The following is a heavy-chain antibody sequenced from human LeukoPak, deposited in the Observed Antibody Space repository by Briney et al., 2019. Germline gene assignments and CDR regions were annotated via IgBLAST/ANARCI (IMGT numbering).Heavy chain of an antibody. D-gene: IGHD2-15*01. CDR1: GFTFSSYE. V-gene: IGHV3-48*03. J-gene: IGHJ4*02. Sequence: PGGSLRLSCAASGFTFSSYEMNWVRQAPGKGLEWVSYVSSSGSTIYYADSVKGRFTISRDNAKNSLYLQMNSLRAEDTAVYYCARVGGYCSGGDCYWGQGTLVTVSS. CDR2: VSSSGSTI. CDR3: ARVGGYCSGGDCY.